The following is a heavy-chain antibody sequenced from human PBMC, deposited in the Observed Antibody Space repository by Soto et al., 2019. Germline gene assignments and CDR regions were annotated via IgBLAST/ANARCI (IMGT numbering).Heavy chain of an antibody. D-gene: IGHD1-26*01. CDR2: INAGNGNT. CDR3: ARASSGSYYTHFGY. V-gene: IGHV1-3*01. Sequence: ASVKVSCKASGYTFTSYAMHWVRQAPGQRLEWMGWINAGNGNTKYSQKFQGRVTITRHTSPSTAYMELSSLRSADTAVYSCARASSGSYYTHFGYWDQGALVTVSS. J-gene: IGHJ4*02. CDR1: GYTFTSYA.